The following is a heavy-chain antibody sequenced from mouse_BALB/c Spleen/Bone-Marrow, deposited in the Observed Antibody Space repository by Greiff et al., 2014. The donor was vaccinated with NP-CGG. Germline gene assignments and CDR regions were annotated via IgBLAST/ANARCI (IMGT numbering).Heavy chain of an antibody. J-gene: IGHJ3*01. CDR2: IYPGSGST. Sequence: GSELVRPGASVKLPCKASGYTFTSYWMHWVKQRPGQGLEWIGNIYPGSGSTNYDEKFKSKATLTVDTSSSTAYMRLSSLTSEDSAVYYCTRGGVYYDYDGAWFAYWGQGTLVTVSA. V-gene: IGHV1S22*01. D-gene: IGHD2-4*01. CDR3: TRGGVYYDYDGAWFAY. CDR1: GYTFTSYW.